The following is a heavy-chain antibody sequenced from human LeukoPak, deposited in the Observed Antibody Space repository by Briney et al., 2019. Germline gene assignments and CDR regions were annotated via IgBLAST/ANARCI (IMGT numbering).Heavy chain of an antibody. Sequence: GRSLRLSCAASGFTFDDYAMHWVRQAPGKGLEWVSGIIWNSGSIDYADSVKSRFTISRDNAQNSMSLQINCLSGEATALYYFAKGNGYSGQGTLVTVSS. CDR1: GFTFDDYA. CDR3: AKGNGY. D-gene: IGHD2-8*01. J-gene: IGHJ4*02. CDR2: IIWNSGSI. V-gene: IGHV3-9*01.